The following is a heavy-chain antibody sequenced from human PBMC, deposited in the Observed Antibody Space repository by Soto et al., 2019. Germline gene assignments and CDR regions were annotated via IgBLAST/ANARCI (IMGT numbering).Heavy chain of an antibody. CDR2: IYYSVST. J-gene: IGHJ4*02. CDR3: ASRHIVVMNALREPPDY. D-gene: IGHD2-21*01. CDR1: GGSISSSSYY. V-gene: IGHV4-39*01. Sequence: SETLSLTCTVSGGSISSSSYYCGWILHPPGKGLEWIGIIYYSVSTYYNPALKSRVTVSVDTSNNRFSLKMSSVTAADTAVYCCASRHIVVMNALREPPDYWGQGTLVTVSS.